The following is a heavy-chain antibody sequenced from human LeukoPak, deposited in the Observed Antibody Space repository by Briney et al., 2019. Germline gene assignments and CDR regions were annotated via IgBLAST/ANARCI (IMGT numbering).Heavy chain of an antibody. J-gene: IGHJ4*02. V-gene: IGHV4-34*01. CDR3: ARDDCSGGSCYSALPHY. CDR1: GGSFSGYY. Sequence: MPSETLSLTCAVYGGSFSGYYWSWIRQPPGKGLEWIGEINHSGSTNYNPSLKSRVTISVDTSKNQFSLKLSSVTAADTAVYYCARDDCSGGSCYSALPHYWGQGTLVTVSS. D-gene: IGHD2-15*01. CDR2: INHSGST.